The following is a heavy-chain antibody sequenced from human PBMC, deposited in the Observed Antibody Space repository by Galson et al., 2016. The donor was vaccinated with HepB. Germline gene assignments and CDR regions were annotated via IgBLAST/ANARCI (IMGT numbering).Heavy chain of an antibody. CDR2: IWDDGSNK. D-gene: IGHD3-3*01. J-gene: IGHJ4*01. CDR3: ARGVRDVWSGYWGCYFDY. V-gene: IGHV3-33*01. Sequence: SLRLSCAASGFTFSSYAMHWVRQAPGKGLEWVATIWDDGSNKYDADSVKGRFTISRDNSQNTLYLQMNYPRAEDTAVYYCARGVRDVWSGYWGCYFDYWGQGVLVTVSS. CDR1: GFTFSSYA.